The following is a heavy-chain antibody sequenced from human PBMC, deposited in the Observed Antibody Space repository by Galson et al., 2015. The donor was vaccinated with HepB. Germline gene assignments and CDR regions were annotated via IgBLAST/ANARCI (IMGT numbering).Heavy chain of an antibody. CDR1: GFTFSSYA. CDR3: ARDSPFGVVMLYFDY. D-gene: IGHD3-3*01. Sequence: SLRLSCAASGFTFSSYAMHWVRQAPGKGLEWVAVISYDGSNKYYADSVKGRFTISRDNSKNTLYLQMNSLRAEDTAVYYCARDSPFGVVMLYFDYWGQGTLVTVSS. J-gene: IGHJ4*02. CDR2: ISYDGSNK. V-gene: IGHV3-30-3*01.